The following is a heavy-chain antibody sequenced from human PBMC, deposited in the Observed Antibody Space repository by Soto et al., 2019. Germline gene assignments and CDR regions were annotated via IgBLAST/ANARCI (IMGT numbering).Heavy chain of an antibody. CDR3: TTDKWELDDFDY. V-gene: IGHV3-15*07. CDR2: IKSKPDGGTT. D-gene: IGHD1-26*01. Sequence: GGSLRLSCAASGFTFSKAGRNWVRRAPGRGRGWVGRIKSKPDGGTTDYAAPVKGRFTISRDDSKNTLYLQMNSLKTEDTAVYYCTTDKWELDDFDYWGQGTLVTVSS. J-gene: IGHJ4*02. CDR1: GFTFSKAG.